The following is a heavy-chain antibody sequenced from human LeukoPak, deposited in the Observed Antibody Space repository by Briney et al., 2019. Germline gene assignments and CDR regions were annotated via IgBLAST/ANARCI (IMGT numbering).Heavy chain of an antibody. D-gene: IGHD1-26*01. Sequence: GGPLILCCAASDFTFSCYSMNWGRQAPGKGVGWGSSISSGSSYIYYADSVKGRFTISRDNAKNSLYLQTNSLRAGDTAVYYCARDRHPRDWIGRYPLLVWGKGTTVTVSS. CDR3: ARDRHPRDWIGRYPLLV. J-gene: IGHJ6*04. CDR2: ISSGSSYI. V-gene: IGHV3-21*01. CDR1: DFTFSCYS.